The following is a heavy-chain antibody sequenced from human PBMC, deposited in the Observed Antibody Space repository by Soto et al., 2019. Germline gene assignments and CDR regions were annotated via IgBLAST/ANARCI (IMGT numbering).Heavy chain of an antibody. J-gene: IGHJ4*02. CDR3: ARDVVDSSGYYYFDY. CDR1: GFTVSSNY. D-gene: IGHD3-22*01. V-gene: IGHV3-53*02. CDR2: IYSGGST. Sequence: EVQLVETGGGLIQPGGSLRLSCSASGFTVSSNYMSWVRQAPGKGLEWVSVIYSGGSTYYADSVKGRFTISGDNSKNTLYLEMNSLSAEDTAVYYCARDVVDSSGYYYFDYWGQGTLVTVSS.